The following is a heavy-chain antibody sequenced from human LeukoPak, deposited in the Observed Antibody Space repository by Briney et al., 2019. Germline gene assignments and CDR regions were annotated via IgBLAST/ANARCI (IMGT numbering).Heavy chain of an antibody. CDR3: AKDLRPHYSKDGMDV. Sequence: GRSLRLSCAASGFTFSSYGMHWVRQAPGKGLEWVAVISYDGSNKYYADSVKGRFTISRDNSKNTLYLQMNSLRAEDTAVYYCAKDLRPHYSKDGMDVWGQGTTVTVSS. D-gene: IGHD3-10*01. CDR2: ISYDGSNK. V-gene: IGHV3-30*18. J-gene: IGHJ6*02. CDR1: GFTFSSYG.